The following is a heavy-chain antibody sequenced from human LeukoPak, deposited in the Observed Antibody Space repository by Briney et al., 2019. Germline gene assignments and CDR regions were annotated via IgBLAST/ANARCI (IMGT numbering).Heavy chain of an antibody. Sequence: GGSLRLSCAAPGFTFSSHAVTWVRQTPVKGLEWVSVITGSGDKTFYADSVKGRFTISRDNSRNMVYLQMNSLRVEDTAVYYCARGGASPVDYWGQGTLVTVSS. CDR1: GFTFSSHA. CDR2: ITGSGDKT. CDR3: ARGGASPVDY. V-gene: IGHV3-23*01. J-gene: IGHJ4*02. D-gene: IGHD4/OR15-4a*01.